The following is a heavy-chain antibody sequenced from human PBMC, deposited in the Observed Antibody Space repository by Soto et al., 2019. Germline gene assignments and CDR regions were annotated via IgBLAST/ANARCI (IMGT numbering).Heavy chain of an antibody. D-gene: IGHD3-9*01. V-gene: IGHV4-59*08. CDR1: GGSISSYY. Sequence: QVQLQESGPGLVKPSETLSLTCTVSGGSISSYYWSWIRQPPGKGLEWIGYIYYSGSTNYNPSLKSRVPISVDTSKNQFSLKLSSVTAADTAVYYCARLKIDWGYYYGMDVWGQGTTVTVSS. J-gene: IGHJ6*02. CDR2: IYYSGST. CDR3: ARLKIDWGYYYGMDV.